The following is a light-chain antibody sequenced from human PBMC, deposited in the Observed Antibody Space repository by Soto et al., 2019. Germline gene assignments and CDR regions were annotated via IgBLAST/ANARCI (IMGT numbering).Light chain of an antibody. J-gene: IGKJ2*01. CDR1: QSVSSN. CDR3: QQHDKWPFT. CDR2: GAS. V-gene: IGKV3-15*01. Sequence: EIVMTQSPVTLSVSPGERATLSCRASQSVSSNLARYQQKPGQAPRLLIYGASTRATGIPARLSGSGSGTEFTLTISSLQSEDFAVYYCQQHDKWPFTFGQGTKLDIK.